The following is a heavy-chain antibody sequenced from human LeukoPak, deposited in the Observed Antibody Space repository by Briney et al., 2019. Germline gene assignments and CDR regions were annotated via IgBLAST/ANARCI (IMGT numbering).Heavy chain of an antibody. Sequence: GGPLRLSCAASGFTFNSYGMHWVRQAPGKGLEWVAVIWYDGSNKYYADSVKARFTISRDNSKNTLYLQMNSLRAEDTAVYYCAKGPYSSRWYDYWGQGTLVTVSS. D-gene: IGHD6-19*01. CDR1: GFTFNSYG. V-gene: IGHV3-33*06. J-gene: IGHJ4*02. CDR3: AKGPYSSRWYDY. CDR2: IWYDGSNK.